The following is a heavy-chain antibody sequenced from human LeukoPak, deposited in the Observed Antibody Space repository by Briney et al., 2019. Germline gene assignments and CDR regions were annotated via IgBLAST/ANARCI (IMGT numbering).Heavy chain of an antibody. V-gene: IGHV3-9*03. J-gene: IGHJ3*02. CDR2: ISWNSGSI. CDR3: AKDMGPLPYYYDSSGYYKVGAFDI. Sequence: GGSLRLSCAASGFTFDDYAMHWVRQAPGKGLEWVSGISWNSGSIGYADSVKGRFTISRDNAKNSLYLQMNSLRAEDMALYYCAKDMGPLPYYYDSSGYYKVGAFDIWGQGTMVTVSS. D-gene: IGHD3-22*01. CDR1: GFTFDDYA.